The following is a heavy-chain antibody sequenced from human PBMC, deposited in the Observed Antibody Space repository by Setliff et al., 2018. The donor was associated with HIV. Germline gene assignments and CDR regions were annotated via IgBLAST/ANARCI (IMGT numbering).Heavy chain of an antibody. J-gene: IGHJ4*02. V-gene: IGHV3-72*01. CDR1: GFTFSDHY. Sequence: PGGSLRLSCAASGFTFSDHYMDWVRQAPGKGLEWVGRTRNKVNSYTTEYAASVKGRFTISRDDSKNSLYLQMNSLGAEDTAVYFCARDTPSVGIDYWGQGTLVTVSS. D-gene: IGHD7-27*01. CDR3: ARDTPSVGIDY. CDR2: TRNKVNSYTT.